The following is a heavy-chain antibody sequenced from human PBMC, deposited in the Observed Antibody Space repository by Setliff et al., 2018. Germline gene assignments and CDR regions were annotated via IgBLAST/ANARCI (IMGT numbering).Heavy chain of an antibody. CDR1: GFTFSTYW. J-gene: IGHJ4*02. D-gene: IGHD3-16*02. CDR3: ARDIVPSY. Sequence: GGSLRLSCEASGFTFSTYWMSWVRQAPGKGPEWAANIKQDGSETYYVDSVKGRFTLSRDNAKSSLYLQMNSLRAEDTAVYYCARDIVPSYWGQGTLVTVSS. V-gene: IGHV3-7*03. CDR2: IKQDGSET.